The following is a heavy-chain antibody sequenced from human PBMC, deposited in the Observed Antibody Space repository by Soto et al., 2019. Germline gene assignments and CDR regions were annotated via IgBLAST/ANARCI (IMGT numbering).Heavy chain of an antibody. V-gene: IGHV6-1*01. CDR2: TYYRSKWYN. Sequence: SQTLSLTCAISGDSVSSNSAAWNWIRQSPSRGLEWLGRTYYRSKWYNDYAVSVKSRITINPDTSKNQFSLQLNSVTPEDTAVYYCARAIAVAGTVHGVVQAYFDYWGQGTLVTVSS. CDR3: ARAIAVAGTVHGVVQAYFDY. J-gene: IGHJ4*02. D-gene: IGHD6-19*01. CDR1: GDSVSSNSAA.